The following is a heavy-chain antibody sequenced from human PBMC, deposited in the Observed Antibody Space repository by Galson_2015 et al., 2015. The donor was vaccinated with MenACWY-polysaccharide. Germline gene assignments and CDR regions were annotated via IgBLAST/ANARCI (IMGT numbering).Heavy chain of an antibody. CDR1: GGSLSGSY. CDR3: ARSGTSTSWLYYYYGMDV. CDR2: IYHSGST. Sequence: LSLTCTVSGGSLSGSYWSWTRQPPGKGLEWIGYIYHSGSTNYNPSLKSRVTMSLEISKNQFSLKLSSVTAADTAVYYCARSGTSTSWLYYYYGMDVWGQGTTVTVSS. D-gene: IGHD2-2*01. V-gene: IGHV4-59*01. J-gene: IGHJ6*02.